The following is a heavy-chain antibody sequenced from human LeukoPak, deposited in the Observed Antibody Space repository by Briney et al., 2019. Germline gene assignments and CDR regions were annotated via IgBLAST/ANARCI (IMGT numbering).Heavy chain of an antibody. J-gene: IGHJ4*02. Sequence: GESLKISCKGSGYSFTSYLIGWVRPMRGKGLEWMGIIYPGDCDTRYTPSFQGQVTISADKSISTAYLQWSSLKASDTAMYYCARSPYCSSTSCYLDYWGQGTLVTVSS. V-gene: IGHV5-51*01. CDR2: IYPGDCDT. CDR1: GYSFTSYL. D-gene: IGHD2-2*01. CDR3: ARSPYCSSTSCYLDY.